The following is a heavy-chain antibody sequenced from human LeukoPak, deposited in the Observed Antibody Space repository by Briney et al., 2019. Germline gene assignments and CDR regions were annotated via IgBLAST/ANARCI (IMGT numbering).Heavy chain of an antibody. Sequence: PGGSLRLSCAASGFAFNTYAMHWVRQAPGQGLQWVALIWHDGSHKFYSNSVGGQFTISRDNSKNTVSLQRNNLRPEDTAVYYCAREIFGSGSYPASWGQGTLVTVSS. CDR2: IWHDGSHK. CDR1: GFAFNTYA. J-gene: IGHJ5*02. V-gene: IGHV3-33*01. CDR3: AREIFGSGSYPAS. D-gene: IGHD3-10*01.